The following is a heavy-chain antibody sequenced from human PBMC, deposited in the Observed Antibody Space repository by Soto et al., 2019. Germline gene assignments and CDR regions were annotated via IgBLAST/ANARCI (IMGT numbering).Heavy chain of an antibody. Sequence: SETLSLTCTVSGGSISGFYWSWIRQPPGKGLEWIGYIYYSGSTNYNPSLESRATISVDTSKNQFSLKLTSLSAADTAVYFCARDRYGLDVWGQGTTVS. CDR2: IYYSGST. CDR3: ARDRYGLDV. CDR1: GGSISGFY. J-gene: IGHJ6*02. V-gene: IGHV4-59*12.